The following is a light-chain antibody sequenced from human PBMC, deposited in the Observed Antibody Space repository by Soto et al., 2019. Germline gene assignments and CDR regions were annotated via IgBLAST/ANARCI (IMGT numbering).Light chain of an antibody. V-gene: IGKV3-15*01. CDR2: GVS. J-gene: IGKJ1*01. CDR3: QQYNNWPRT. CDR1: QSVSSN. Sequence: EIVMTQCPATLSVSPGNRATLSCRASQSVSSNLAWYQQKPGQAPRLLMFGVSTRAAGIPARFSGSGSGTEFTLTISSLQSEDFAVYYCQQYNNWPRTFGQGTKVDIK.